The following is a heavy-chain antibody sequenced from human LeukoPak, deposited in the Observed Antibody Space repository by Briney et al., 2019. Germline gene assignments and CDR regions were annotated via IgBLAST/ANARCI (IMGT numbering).Heavy chain of an antibody. D-gene: IGHD3-3*01. V-gene: IGHV3-9*01. CDR1: GFTFDDYA. Sequence: GGSLRLSCAASGFTFDDYAMHWVRQAPGKGLEWVSGINWNSGSIGYADSVKGRFTISRDNSKNTLYLQMNSLRAEDTAVYYCAKDLRLEYYFDYWGQGTLVTVSS. CDR2: INWNSGSI. J-gene: IGHJ4*02. CDR3: AKDLRLEYYFDY.